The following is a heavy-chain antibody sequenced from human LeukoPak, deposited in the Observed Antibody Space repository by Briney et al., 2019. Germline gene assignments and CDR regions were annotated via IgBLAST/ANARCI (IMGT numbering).Heavy chain of an antibody. D-gene: IGHD3-22*01. Sequence: PGGSLRLSCAASGFTFSSYAMSWVRQAPGKGLEWVSAISGSGGSTYYADSVKGRFTISRDNSKNTLYLQMNSLRAEDTAVYYCARIRSRLMEVVVSTYYFDFWGQGTLVTVSS. CDR2: ISGSGGST. V-gene: IGHV3-23*01. CDR3: ARIRSRLMEVVVSTYYFDF. CDR1: GFTFSSYA. J-gene: IGHJ4*02.